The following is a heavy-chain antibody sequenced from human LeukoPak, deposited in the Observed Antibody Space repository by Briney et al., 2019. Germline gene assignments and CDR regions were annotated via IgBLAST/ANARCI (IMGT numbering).Heavy chain of an antibody. CDR1: GCFISSYY. CDR2: IYYSGST. V-gene: IGHV4-59*01. CDR3: ARLSAAAVDY. J-gene: IGHJ4*02. D-gene: IGHD6-13*01. Sequence: PSETLSLTCTVSGCFISSYYWSWIRQPPGKGLEWIGYIYYSGSTNYNPSLKSRVTISVDTSKNQFSLKLSSVTAADTAVYYCARLSAAAVDYWGQGTLVTVSS.